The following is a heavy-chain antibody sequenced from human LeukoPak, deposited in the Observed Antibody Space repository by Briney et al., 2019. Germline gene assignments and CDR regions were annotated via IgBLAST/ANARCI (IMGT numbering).Heavy chain of an antibody. CDR2: ISGSGGST. V-gene: IGHV3-23*01. CDR1: GFTFSSYA. Sequence: GGSLRLSCAASGFTFSSYAMSWVRQAPGKGLEWVSAISGSGGSTYYADSVKGRFTISRDNSKNTLYLQMNSLRAEDTAVYYCAKDCQDIVVVVAATGSGAFDIWGQGTMVTVSS. J-gene: IGHJ3*02. CDR3: AKDCQDIVVVVAATGSGAFDI. D-gene: IGHD2-15*01.